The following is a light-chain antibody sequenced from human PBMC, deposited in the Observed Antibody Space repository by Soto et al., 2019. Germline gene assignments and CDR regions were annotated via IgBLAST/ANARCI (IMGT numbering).Light chain of an antibody. Sequence: QSALTQPPSASGSPGQSVTISCAGTVSDVGGYNYVSWYQQHPGKVPQLMIYQVSKRPSGVPDRFSASKSDTTASLTISGLQAEDEGDYYCMSYAGGNRFVFGTGTKLTGL. V-gene: IGLV2-8*01. CDR2: QVS. CDR1: VSDVGGYNY. J-gene: IGLJ1*01. CDR3: MSYAGGNRFV.